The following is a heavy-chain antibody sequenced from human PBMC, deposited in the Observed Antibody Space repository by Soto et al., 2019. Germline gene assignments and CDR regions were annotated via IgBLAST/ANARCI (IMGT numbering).Heavy chain of an antibody. CDR3: AASCVACGGFNYYGMDV. CDR1: GDSISSGGYY. Sequence: PSETLSLTCTVSGDSISSGGYYWSWIRQHPGKGLEWIGYIYYSGSTYYNPSLKSRVTISVDTSKNQFSLKLSSVTAADTAVYYCAASCVACGGFNYYGMDVWGQGTTVT. D-gene: IGHD2-21*01. V-gene: IGHV4-31*03. J-gene: IGHJ6*02. CDR2: IYYSGST.